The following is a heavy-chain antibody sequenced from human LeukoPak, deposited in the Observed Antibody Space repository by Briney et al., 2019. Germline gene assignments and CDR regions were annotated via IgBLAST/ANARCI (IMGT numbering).Heavy chain of an antibody. V-gene: IGHV1-18*01. CDR2: ISAYNGNT. J-gene: IGHJ6*03. D-gene: IGHD5-12*01. CDR1: GYTFTSYG. Sequence: ASVKVSCKASGYTFTSYGISWVRQAPAQGLEWMGWISAYNGNTNYAQKLQGRVTMTTDTSTSTACMELRSLRSEDTAVYFCATHSPEWRYSGYYNFYYMDVWGKGTTVTVSS. CDR3: ATHSPEWRYSGYYNFYYMDV.